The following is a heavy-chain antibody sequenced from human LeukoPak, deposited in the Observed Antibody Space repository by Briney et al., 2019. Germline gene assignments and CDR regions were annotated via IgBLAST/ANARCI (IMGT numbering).Heavy chain of an antibody. CDR3: ARKETGGVLPFRKRTYWFDP. CDR1: GGSFSGYY. J-gene: IGHJ5*02. D-gene: IGHD2/OR15-2a*01. V-gene: IGHV4-34*01. CDR2: INHSGST. Sequence: PSETLSLTCAVYGGSFSGYYWSWIRQPPGKGLEWIGEINHSGSTNYNPSLKSRVTISVDTSKNQFSLKLSSVTAADTAVYCCARKETGGVLPFRKRTYWFDPWGQGTLVTVSS.